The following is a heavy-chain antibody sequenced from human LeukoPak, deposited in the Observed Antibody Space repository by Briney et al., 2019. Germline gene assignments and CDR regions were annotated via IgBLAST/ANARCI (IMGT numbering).Heavy chain of an antibody. CDR3: ERENYYYYYMDV. CDR1: GGTFSSYA. J-gene: IGHJ6*03. Sequence: ASVKVSCKASGGTFSSYAISWVRQAPGQGLEWMGGIIPIFGTANYAQKFQGRVTITADESTSTAYMELSSLRSEDTAVYYCERENYYYYYMDVWGKGTTVTVSS. V-gene: IGHV1-69*01. CDR2: IIPIFGTA.